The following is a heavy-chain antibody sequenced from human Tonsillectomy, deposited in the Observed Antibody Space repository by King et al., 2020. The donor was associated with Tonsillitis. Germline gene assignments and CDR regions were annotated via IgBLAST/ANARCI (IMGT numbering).Heavy chain of an antibody. J-gene: IGHJ6*02. D-gene: IGHD2-21*02. CDR2: ISYDGSNK. CDR1: GFTFSSYG. CDR3: AKDDVIVVVTARMDV. V-gene: IGHV3-30*18. Sequence: VQLVESGGGVVQPGRSLRLSCAASGFTFSSYGMHWVRQAPGKGLEWVAVISYDGSNKYYADSVKGRFTISRDNSKNTLYLQMNSLRAEDTAVYYCAKDDVIVVVTARMDVWGHGTTVTVSS.